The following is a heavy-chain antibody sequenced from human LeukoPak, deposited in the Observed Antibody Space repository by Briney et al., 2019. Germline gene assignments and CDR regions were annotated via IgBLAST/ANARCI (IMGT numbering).Heavy chain of an antibody. CDR3: VKDAKDSIGYYGEAPRAHYFDY. D-gene: IGHD3-22*01. V-gene: IGHV3-64D*06. J-gene: IGHJ4*02. CDR1: GFTFSSFA. Sequence: GGSLTLSCSASGFTFSSFAMHWVRQAPGKGLECVSDISSNRGSTYYADSVKGRFTISRDNSENTLYLQMSSRRAEDTDVYDCVKDAKDSIGYYGEAPRAHYFDYWGQGTLVTVSS. CDR2: ISSNRGST.